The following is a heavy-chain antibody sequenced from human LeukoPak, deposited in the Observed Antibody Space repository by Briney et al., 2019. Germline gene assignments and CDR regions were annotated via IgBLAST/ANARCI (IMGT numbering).Heavy chain of an antibody. CDR1: GYSFTSYW. D-gene: IGHD1-7*01. V-gene: IGHV5-51*01. CDR3: ARQWDNWNYSGLHAFDI. J-gene: IGHJ3*02. Sequence: GESLKISCKGSGYSFTSYWIGWVRQMPGKGLEWMGIIYPGDSDTRYSPSFQGQVTISADKSISTAYLQWSSLKASDTAMYYCARQWDNWNYSGLHAFDIWGQGTMVTVSS. CDR2: IYPGDSDT.